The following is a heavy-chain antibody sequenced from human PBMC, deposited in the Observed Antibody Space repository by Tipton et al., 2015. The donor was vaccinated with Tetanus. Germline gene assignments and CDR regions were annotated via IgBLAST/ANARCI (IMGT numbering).Heavy chain of an antibody. CDR1: GGPLRSGDHY. CDR2: ISSSGST. J-gene: IGHJ4*02. D-gene: IGHD5-24*01. Sequence: GLVKPSETLSLTCTVSGGPLRSGDHYWSWIRQPPGKGLEWLAYISSSGSTNSNYSLKSRITISRDTSKNQFSLKLRSVTAADTAVYYCARGVTDGYNRRFDYWGQGTLAAVSP. V-gene: IGHV4-61*08. CDR3: ARGVTDGYNRRFDY.